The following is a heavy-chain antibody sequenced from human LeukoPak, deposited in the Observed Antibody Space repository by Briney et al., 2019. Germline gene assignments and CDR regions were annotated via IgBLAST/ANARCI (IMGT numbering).Heavy chain of an antibody. CDR1: GFTFSSYW. D-gene: IGHD5-12*01. V-gene: IGHV3-7*01. CDR3: ARGGGYAWDY. Sequence: GGSLRLSCAAFGFTFSSYWMSWVRQAPGKGLEWVANIKQDGSEKYYVDSVKGRFTISRDNAKSSLYLQMNSLRADDTAVYYCARGGGYAWDYWGQGTLVTVSS. J-gene: IGHJ4*02. CDR2: IKQDGSEK.